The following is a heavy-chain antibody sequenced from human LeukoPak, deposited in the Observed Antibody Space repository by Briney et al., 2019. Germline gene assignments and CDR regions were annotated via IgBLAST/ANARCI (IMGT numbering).Heavy chain of an antibody. V-gene: IGHV4-39*01. D-gene: IGHD3-9*01. J-gene: IGHJ4*02. Sequence: SETLSLTCTVSGGSISSSTYYWGWIRQPPGKGLEWIGSIYYSGSTYYNPSLKSRVTISVDTSKNQFSLKLSSVTAADTSVYYCARNGRSYDPLTGYSTPHYFDYWGQGILVTVSS. CDR1: GGSISSSTYY. CDR3: ARNGRSYDPLTGYSTPHYFDY. CDR2: IYYSGST.